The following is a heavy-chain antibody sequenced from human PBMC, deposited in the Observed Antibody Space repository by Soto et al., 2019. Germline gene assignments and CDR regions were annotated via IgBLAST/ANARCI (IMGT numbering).Heavy chain of an antibody. CDR1: GFTFSSYE. D-gene: IGHD1-1*01. CDR2: ISSSGTTI. Sequence: EVQLVQSGGGLVQPGGSLRLSCAASGFTFSSYEMNWIRQAPGKGPEWVSYISSSGTTIYYTDSVKGRFTISRDNAKNSLYLQMNSLRAEDTAVYYCSTDLERREGAFGSWGQGTMVTVSS. V-gene: IGHV3-48*03. CDR3: STDLERREGAFGS. J-gene: IGHJ3*02.